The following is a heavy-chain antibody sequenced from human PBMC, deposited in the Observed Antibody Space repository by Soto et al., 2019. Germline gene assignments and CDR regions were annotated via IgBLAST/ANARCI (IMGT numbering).Heavy chain of an antibody. Sequence: QITLKESGPTLVKPTQTLTLTCTFSGFSLSTSRVGVGWIRQPPGKALEWLALIYWDDDKRYSPSLKTRLTIIKDTSKSQVDRTMTNMDPEDTATYYCAHYRIFGDYMYYCDSWGQGTLVTVSS. D-gene: IGHD4-17*01. CDR3: AHYRIFGDYMYYCDS. V-gene: IGHV2-5*02. CDR1: GFSLSTSRVG. CDR2: IYWDDDK. J-gene: IGHJ4*02.